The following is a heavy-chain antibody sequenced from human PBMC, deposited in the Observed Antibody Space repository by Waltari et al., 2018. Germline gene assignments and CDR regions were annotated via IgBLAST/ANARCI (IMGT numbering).Heavy chain of an antibody. CDR3: ARDLTRVGPSSPERRVATPT. J-gene: IGHJ4*02. CDR1: GGTFSSYA. Sequence: QVQLVQSGAEVKKPGSSVQVSCKASGGTFSSYAISWVRQAPGQGLEWMGGIIPIFGTSNYAQKFQGRVTITADEATSTAYMELSSLRSEDTAVYYCARDLTRVGPSSPERRVATPTWGQGTLVTVSS. V-gene: IGHV1-69*13. D-gene: IGHD5-12*01. CDR2: IIPIFGTS.